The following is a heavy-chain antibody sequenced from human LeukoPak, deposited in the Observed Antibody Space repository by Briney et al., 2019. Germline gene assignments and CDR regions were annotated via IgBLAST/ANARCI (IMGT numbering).Heavy chain of an antibody. CDR1: MDSITGNQ. D-gene: IGHD6-19*01. V-gene: IGHV4-4*08. CDR3: ARLQWLSTPFFDY. J-gene: IGHJ4*02. Sequence: SETLSLTCIVSMDSITGNQWSWVRQSPGKRLEWIGRVYTSGSTNYNPSLKSRVNISLDTPKNQFSLKLISVTAADTAVYFCARLQWLSTPFFDYWGQGTLVTVSS. CDR2: VYTSGST.